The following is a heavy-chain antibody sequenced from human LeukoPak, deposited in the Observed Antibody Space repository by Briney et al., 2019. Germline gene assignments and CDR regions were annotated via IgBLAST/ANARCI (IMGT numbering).Heavy chain of an antibody. V-gene: IGHV3-23*01. CDR3: AKQPFDSSGSYFDF. D-gene: IGHD3-22*01. J-gene: IGHJ4*02. CDR2: ISGSGSST. CDR1: GFTFSSYA. Sequence: GGSLRLSCAASGFTFSSYAMSWVRQAPGKGLEWVSGISGSGSSTYYADSVKGRFTISRDNSKNTLYLQMNSLRAEDTAVYYCAKQPFDSSGSYFDFWGQGTLVTVSS.